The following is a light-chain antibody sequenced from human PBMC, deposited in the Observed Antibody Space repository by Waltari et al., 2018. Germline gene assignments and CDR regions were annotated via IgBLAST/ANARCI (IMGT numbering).Light chain of an antibody. CDR2: AAS. CDR1: QVISNY. CDR3: QKYDSVPLT. V-gene: IGKV1-27*01. Sequence: DIQMTQSPSSLSASVGDRVTITCRAGQVISNYLAWYQQKPGKGPKLLIYAASTLQSGVPSRFSVSVSGTDFTLTISSLQPEDVATYYCQKYDSVPLTFGPGTKVDIK. J-gene: IGKJ3*01.